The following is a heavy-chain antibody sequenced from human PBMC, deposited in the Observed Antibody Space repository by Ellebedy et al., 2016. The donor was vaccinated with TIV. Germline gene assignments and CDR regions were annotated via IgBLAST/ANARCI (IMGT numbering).Heavy chain of an antibody. CDR1: RCPFSRYA. J-gene: IGHJ4*02. V-gene: IGHV1-69*04. CDR3: ARRHFYMSDY. Sequence: AASVKVSCKPSRCPFSRYATSWVRQAPGQGLEWPGRIIPILDIANYAQKFQGRVTITADKSTSTAYMELSSLRSEDTAVYYGARRHFYMSDYWGQGSLVTVSS. D-gene: IGHD2/OR15-2a*01. CDR2: IIPILDIA.